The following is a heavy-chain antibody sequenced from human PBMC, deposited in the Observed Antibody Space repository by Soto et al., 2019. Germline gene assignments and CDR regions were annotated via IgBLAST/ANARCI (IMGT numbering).Heavy chain of an antibody. D-gene: IGHD5-18*01. V-gene: IGHV4-39*01. CDR2: FFIGGNT. CDR3: RRSIRYNTDV. J-gene: IGHJ6*02. CDR1: GGSITGGSISSTTYY. Sequence: PSETLSLTCTVSGGSITGGSISSTTYYWGWMRQPPGKGLEWIASFFIGGNTYYNPSLKSRVTTSVDTSKNQFSLKLSSVTAADTAVYYCRRSIRYNTDVWGQGTTVTVSS.